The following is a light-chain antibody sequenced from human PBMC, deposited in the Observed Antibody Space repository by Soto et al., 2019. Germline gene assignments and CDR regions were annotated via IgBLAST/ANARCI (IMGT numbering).Light chain of an antibody. J-gene: IGKJ1*01. Sequence: IQLTQSPSSLSASVGDRVTITCRASQDIAIYLAWYQQKPGEAPKLLIYAASTLYGGVPSRFSGSGSGTDFTLTISSLQPDDFATYYCQHYNSYSEAFGQGTKVDI. CDR2: AAS. CDR3: QHYNSYSEA. CDR1: QDIAIY. V-gene: IGKV1-9*01.